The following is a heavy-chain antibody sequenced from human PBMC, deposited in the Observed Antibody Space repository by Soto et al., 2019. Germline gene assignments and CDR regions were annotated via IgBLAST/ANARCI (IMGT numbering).Heavy chain of an antibody. J-gene: IGHJ4*02. V-gene: IGHV3-23*01. CDR2: ISGSGGGT. Sequence: SGGSLRLSCAASGFTFSSYAMSWVRQAPGKGLEWVSAISGSGGGTYYADSVKGRFTISRDNSKSTLYLRMNSLRAEDTAVYYCAKDSPGPIQWGQGTLVTVSS. CDR3: AKDSPGPIQ. CDR1: GFTFSSYA.